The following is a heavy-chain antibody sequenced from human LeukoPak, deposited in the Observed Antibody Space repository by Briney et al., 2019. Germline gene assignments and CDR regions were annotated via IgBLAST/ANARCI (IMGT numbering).Heavy chain of an antibody. D-gene: IGHD3-9*01. J-gene: IGHJ5*02. CDR3: ARGFWAGDILTGYYWMPPAPFDP. CDR1: CYTFTSYG. Sequence: VSEQVSCKASCYTFTSYGICWVRQAPGQELEWMGWISAYNGNTNYAQKLQGRVTMTTDTSTSTAYMELRSLRSDDTAVYYCARGFWAGDILTGYYWMPPAPFDPWGQGTLVTVSS. CDR2: ISAYNGNT. V-gene: IGHV1-18*04.